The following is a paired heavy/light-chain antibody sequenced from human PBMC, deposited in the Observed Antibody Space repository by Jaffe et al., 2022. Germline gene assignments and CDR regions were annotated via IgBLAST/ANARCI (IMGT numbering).Light chain of an antibody. CDR3: QQYYSTLLT. J-gene: IGKJ4*01. Sequence: DIVMTQSPDSLAVSLGERATINCKSSQSVLFSSNSKNYLAWYQQKPGQPPKLLIYWASTRESGVPDRFSGSGSGTDFTLTISSLQAEDVAVYYCQQYYSTLLTFGGGTKVEIK. V-gene: IGKV4-1*01. CDR1: QSVLFSSNSKNY. CDR2: WAS.
Heavy chain of an antibody. CDR2: IRYDGSNK. Sequence: QVQLVESGGGVVQPGGSLRLSCAASGFTFSSYGIHWVRQAPGKGLEWVASIRYDGSNKYYGDSVKGRFTISRDNSKNTLYLQMNSLRTEDTAIYYCAKDGVNGDYYPRYFQHWGQGTLVTVSS. J-gene: IGHJ1*01. D-gene: IGHD3-22*01. CDR3: AKDGVNGDYYPRYFQH. V-gene: IGHV3-30*02. CDR1: GFTFSSYG.